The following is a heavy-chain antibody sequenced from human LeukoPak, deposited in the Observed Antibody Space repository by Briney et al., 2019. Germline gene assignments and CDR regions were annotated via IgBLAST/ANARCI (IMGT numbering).Heavy chain of an antibody. J-gene: IGHJ4*02. CDR3: ARGNIAAAGTLDY. D-gene: IGHD6-13*01. Sequence: PGGSLRLSCAASGFTFSSYAMHWVRQAPGKGLEWVAVISYDGSNKYYADSVKGRFTISRDNSKNPLYLQMNSLRAEDTAVYYCARGNIAAAGTLDYWGQGTLVTVSS. CDR1: GFTFSSYA. V-gene: IGHV3-30-3*01. CDR2: ISYDGSNK.